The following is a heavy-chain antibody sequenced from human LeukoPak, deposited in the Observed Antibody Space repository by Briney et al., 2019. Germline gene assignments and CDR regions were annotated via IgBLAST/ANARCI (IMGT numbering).Heavy chain of an antibody. J-gene: IGHJ2*01. CDR3: ARYYGALWYFDL. V-gene: IGHV1-2*02. D-gene: IGHD4-17*01. CDR1: GYSFTAYY. Sequence: EASVKVSCKASGYSFTAYYMHWVRQAPGQGLEWMGWINPNSGGTNYAQKFQGRVTMTRDTSISTAYMELRRLTSDDTAVYYCARYYGALWYFDLWGRGTLVTVSS. CDR2: INPNSGGT.